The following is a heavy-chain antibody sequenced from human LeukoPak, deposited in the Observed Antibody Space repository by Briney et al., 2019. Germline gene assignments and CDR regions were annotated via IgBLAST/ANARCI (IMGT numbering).Heavy chain of an antibody. CDR3: ARDARTPRPYGMDV. V-gene: IGHV3-21*01. Sequence: GGSLRLSCAASGFTFSSYSMNWVRQAPGKGLEWVSSISSSSSYIYYADSVKGRFTISRDNAKNSLYLQMNSLRAEDTAVYYCARDARTPRPYGMDVWGQGTTVTVSS. CDR2: ISSSSSYI. J-gene: IGHJ6*02. D-gene: IGHD2-2*01. CDR1: GFTFSSYS.